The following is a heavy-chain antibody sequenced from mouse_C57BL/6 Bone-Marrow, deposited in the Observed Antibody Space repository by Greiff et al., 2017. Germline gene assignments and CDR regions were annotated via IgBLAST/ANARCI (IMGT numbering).Heavy chain of an antibody. CDR3: AKPRSSPYAMDY. CDR2: IWGGGST. J-gene: IGHJ4*01. Sequence: VKLQESGPGLVAPSQSLSITCTVSGFSLTSYGVDWVRQPPGKGLEWLGVIWGGGSTNYNSALMSRLSISKDNAKSQVFLKLNRLQTDDTAMYYCAKPRSSPYAMDYWGQGTSVTVSS. CDR1: GFSLTSYG. D-gene: IGHD1-1*01. V-gene: IGHV2-9*01.